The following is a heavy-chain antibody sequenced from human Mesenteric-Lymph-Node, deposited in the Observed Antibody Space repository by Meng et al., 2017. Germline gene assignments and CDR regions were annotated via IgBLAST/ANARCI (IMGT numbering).Heavy chain of an antibody. Sequence: GESLKISCAASGFTFSDYYMGWIRQAPGKGLEWVSYISSSGSTIYYADSVKGRFTISRDNAKNSLYLQMNSLRAEDTAVYYCARDRGYSYGYRIDYWGQGTLVTVSS. J-gene: IGHJ4*02. CDR3: ARDRGYSYGYRIDY. D-gene: IGHD5-18*01. CDR2: ISSSGSTI. V-gene: IGHV3-11*01. CDR1: GFTFSDYY.